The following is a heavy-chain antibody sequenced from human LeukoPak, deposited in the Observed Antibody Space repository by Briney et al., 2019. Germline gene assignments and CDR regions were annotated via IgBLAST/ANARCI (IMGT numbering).Heavy chain of an antibody. Sequence: ASVKVSCKASGYTLTGYYMHWVRQAPGQGLEWMGWINPNSGGTNYAQKFQGRVTMTRDTSISTAYMELSRLRSDDTAVYYCARLLPGWNYEGDNWFDPWGQGTLVTVSS. CDR2: INPNSGGT. V-gene: IGHV1-2*02. CDR1: GYTLTGYY. CDR3: ARLLPGWNYEGDNWFDP. J-gene: IGHJ5*02. D-gene: IGHD1-7*01.